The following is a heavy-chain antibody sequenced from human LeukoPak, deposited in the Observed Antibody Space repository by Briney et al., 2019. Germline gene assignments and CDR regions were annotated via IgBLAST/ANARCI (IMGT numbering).Heavy chain of an antibody. CDR1: GFTFSSYA. CDR2: ISGRGGST. Sequence: QPGGSLRLSCAASGFTFSSYAISWVRQAPGKGREWVSAISGRGGSTYYADSVKGRFTISRDNSKNTLYLQMNSLRAEDTAVYYCVRTMVRGVISYYFDYWGQGTLVTVSS. J-gene: IGHJ4*02. CDR3: VRTMVRGVISYYFDY. D-gene: IGHD3-10*01. V-gene: IGHV3-23*01.